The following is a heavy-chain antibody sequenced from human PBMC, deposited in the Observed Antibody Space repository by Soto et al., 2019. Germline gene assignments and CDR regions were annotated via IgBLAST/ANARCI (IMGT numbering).Heavy chain of an antibody. D-gene: IGHD2-15*01. Sequence: PSETLSLTCTVSSDSFSSGDYFWSWIRQTPEKGLEWIAYIYYSGSSYYNPSLKSRVTISVDTSKNQFSLKLSSVTAADTAVYYCAGGGCSGGSCYGSPFDYWGQGTLVTVSS. CDR1: SDSFSSGDYF. CDR3: AGGGCSGGSCYGSPFDY. V-gene: IGHV4-30-4*01. CDR2: IYYSGSS. J-gene: IGHJ4*02.